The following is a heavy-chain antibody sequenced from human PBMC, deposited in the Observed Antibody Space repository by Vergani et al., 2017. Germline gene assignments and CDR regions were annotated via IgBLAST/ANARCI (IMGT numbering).Heavy chain of an antibody. Sequence: EVQLVQSGAEVKKPGESLKISCKGSGYSFTSYWIGWVRQMPGKGLEWMGIIYPGDSDTRYSPSFQGQVTISADKSISTAYLQWSSLKASDTAMYYCARGIRKYDFWSGYRDYYYYMDVWGKGTTVTVSS. D-gene: IGHD3-3*01. CDR3: ARGIRKYDFWSGYRDYYYYMDV. CDR2: IYPGDSDT. CDR1: GYSFTSYW. V-gene: IGHV5-51*03. J-gene: IGHJ6*03.